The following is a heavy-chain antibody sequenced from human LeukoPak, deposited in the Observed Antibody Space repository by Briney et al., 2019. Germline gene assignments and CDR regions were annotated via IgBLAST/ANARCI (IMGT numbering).Heavy chain of an antibody. V-gene: IGHV3-74*01. CDR2: INTDGSNT. D-gene: IGHD5-12*01. CDR3: ARDQSVAGPTTADY. CDR1: GFTFSSYW. J-gene: IGHJ4*02. Sequence: PGGSLRLSCAASGFTFSSYWMNWVRQAPGKGLVWVSRINTDGSNTIYADSVKGRFTISRDNAKNTVYLQMNSLRAEDTAVYYCARDQSVAGPTTADYWGQGTLVTVSS.